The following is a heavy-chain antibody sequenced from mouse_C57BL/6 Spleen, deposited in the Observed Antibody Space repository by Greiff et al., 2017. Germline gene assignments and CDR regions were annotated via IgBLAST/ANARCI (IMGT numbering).Heavy chain of an antibody. CDR3: TGGTTVVATGNWYFEV. D-gene: IGHD1-1*01. CDR1: GYTFTDYE. J-gene: IGHJ1*03. CDR2: IDPETGGT. V-gene: IGHV1-15*01. Sequence: QVQLQQSGAELVRPGASVTLSCKASGYTFTDYEMHWVKQTPVHGLEWIGAIDPETGGTAYNQKFKGKATLTADKSSSTAYMELRSLTSEDSAVYYSTGGTTVVATGNWYFEVWGTGTTVTVSS.